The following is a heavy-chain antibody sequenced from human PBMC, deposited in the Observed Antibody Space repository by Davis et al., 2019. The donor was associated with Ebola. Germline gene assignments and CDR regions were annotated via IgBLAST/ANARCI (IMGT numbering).Heavy chain of an antibody. CDR1: GFSVSESY. D-gene: IGHD3-22*01. Sequence: GESLKISCAASGFSVSESYMTWVRQAPGKGLEWVSYISSGSTYIYYADSVKGRYTISRDNAKNSLYLQMNNLRAEDTAVYYCTRDNLYYYDTSGYHDVFDMWGQGTMVTVSS. CDR2: ISSGSTYI. V-gene: IGHV3-21*01. J-gene: IGHJ3*02. CDR3: TRDNLYYYDTSGYHDVFDM.